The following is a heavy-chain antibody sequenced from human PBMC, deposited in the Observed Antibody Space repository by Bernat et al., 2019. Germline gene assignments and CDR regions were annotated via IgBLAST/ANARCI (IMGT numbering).Heavy chain of an antibody. CDR3: ARTSQPLARSARGGFDP. J-gene: IGHJ5*02. D-gene: IGHD6-13*01. V-gene: IGHV4-39*01. Sequence: QLQLQESGPGLVKPSETLSLTCTVSGGSISSSSYYWGWIRQPPGKGLEWIGSIYYSGSTYYNPSLKSRVTISVETAKNQFSPKLSSGTAADPGVYYCARTSQPLARSARGGFDPWGQGTLVTVSP. CDR1: GGSISSSSYY. CDR2: IYYSGST.